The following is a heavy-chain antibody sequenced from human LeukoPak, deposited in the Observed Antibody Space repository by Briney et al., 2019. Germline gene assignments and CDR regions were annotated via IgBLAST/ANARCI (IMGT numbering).Heavy chain of an antibody. CDR2: MNPYSGDR. V-gene: IGHV1-8*03. D-gene: IGHD4-17*01. J-gene: IGHJ4*02. CDR3: AKTTALTASGYDY. CDR1: GYTFTSYH. Sequence: ASVKVSCKTSGYTFTSYHINWVRQATGQGLEWMGWMNPYSGDRGYAQRFQGRVSITSDTSIGTAYMELSSLRSDDTAVYFCAKTTALTASGYDYWGQGTLVTVSS.